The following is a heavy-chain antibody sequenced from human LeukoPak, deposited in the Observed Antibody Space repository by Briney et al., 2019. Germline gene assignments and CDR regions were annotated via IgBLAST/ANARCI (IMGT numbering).Heavy chain of an antibody. CDR2: INPSGGST. CDR1: GYTFTSYY. V-gene: IGHV1-46*01. D-gene: IGHD2-21*02. CDR3: ARCLRGGDFVAQDAFDI. Sequence: EASVKVSCKASGYTFTSYYMHWVRQAPGQGLEWMGIINPSGGSTSYAQKFQGRVTMTRDTSTSILYMELSSLRSEDTAVYYCARCLRGGDFVAQDAFDIWGQGTMVTVSS. J-gene: IGHJ3*02.